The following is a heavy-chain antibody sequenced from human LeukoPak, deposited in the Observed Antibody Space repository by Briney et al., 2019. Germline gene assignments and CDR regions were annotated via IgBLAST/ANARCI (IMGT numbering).Heavy chain of an antibody. CDR1: GDSLNVYF. D-gene: IGHD2-2*01. CDR3: ARPLPAAPRWFDP. J-gene: IGHJ5*02. CDR2: INRSGSS. V-gene: IGHV4-34*01. Sequence: SETLSLTCGVYGDSLNVYFWSWFRQPPGKGLEWIGEINRSGSSNYNPSLKSRVTVSMDTSKHQFSLMLTSVTAADTAVYCARPLPAAPRWFDPWGQGTLVTVSS.